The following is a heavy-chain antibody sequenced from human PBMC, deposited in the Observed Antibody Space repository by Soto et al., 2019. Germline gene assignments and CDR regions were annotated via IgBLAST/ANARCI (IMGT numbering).Heavy chain of an antibody. Sequence: LRLSCTASEITLNIYWMHWIRQAPGKGLVWVSRINPESTTLTYADSVTGRFTISRDSAKNTLYLQMTGLSAEDTAIYYCTKDTFSAWNSWRQVTLVTVSS. CDR2: INPESTTL. CDR1: EITLNIYW. V-gene: IGHV3-74*01. CDR3: TKDTFSAWNS. J-gene: IGHJ1*01. D-gene: IGHD1-7*01.